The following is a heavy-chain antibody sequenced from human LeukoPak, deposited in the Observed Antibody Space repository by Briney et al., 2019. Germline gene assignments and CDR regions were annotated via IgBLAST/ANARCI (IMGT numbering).Heavy chain of an antibody. Sequence: GRSLRLSCAASGFTFSNYAMHWVRQAPGKGLEWVALISYDGSNKYYADSVKGRFTISTDNSKNTLYLQMNSLRAEDTAVYYCAKDQAGNDAFDIWGQGTMVTVSS. D-gene: IGHD6-13*01. CDR3: AKDQAGNDAFDI. CDR1: GFTFSNYA. V-gene: IGHV3-30-3*01. CDR2: ISYDGSNK. J-gene: IGHJ3*02.